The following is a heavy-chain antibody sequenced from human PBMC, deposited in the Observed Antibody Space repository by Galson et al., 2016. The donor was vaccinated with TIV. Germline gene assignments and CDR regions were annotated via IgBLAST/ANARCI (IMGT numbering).Heavy chain of an antibody. V-gene: IGHV3-15*01. Sequence: SLRLSCAASGFIFSNAWMSWVRQAPGKGLEWVGRIKSNFDGGTTDYAAPVQGRFTISRHDSKNTLFLQMNRLKTEDTAVYYCTTELGYCSGGYCYYFDYWGQGTLVTVSS. D-gene: IGHD2-15*01. CDR3: TTELGYCSGGYCYYFDY. CDR2: IKSNFDGGTT. CDR1: GFIFSNAW. J-gene: IGHJ4*02.